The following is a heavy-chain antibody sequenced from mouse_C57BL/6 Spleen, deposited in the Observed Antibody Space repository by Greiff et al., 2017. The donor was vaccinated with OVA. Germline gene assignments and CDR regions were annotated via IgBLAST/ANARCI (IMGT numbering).Heavy chain of an antibody. V-gene: IGHV3-6*01. Sequence: EVQLQESGPGLVKPSQSLSLTCSVTGYSITSGYYWNWIRQFPGNKLEWMGYISYDGSNNYNPSLKNRISITRDTSKNQFFLKLNSVTTEDTATYYCARDRGLLRTIDYAMDYWGQGTSVTVSS. CDR2: ISYDGSN. CDR3: ARDRGLLRTIDYAMDY. CDR1: GYSITSGYY. J-gene: IGHJ4*01. D-gene: IGHD1-1*01.